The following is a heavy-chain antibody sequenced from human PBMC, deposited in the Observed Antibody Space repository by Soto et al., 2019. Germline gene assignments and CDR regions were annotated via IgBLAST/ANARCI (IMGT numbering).Heavy chain of an antibody. J-gene: IGHJ3*02. CDR3: ARDHGRYFDWVSI. V-gene: IGHV3-7*03. CDR1: GFTFSSYW. Sequence: GGSLRLSCAASGFTFSSYWMSWVRQAPGKGLEWVANIKQDGSEKYYVDSVKGRFTISRDNAKNSLYLQMNSLRAEDTAVYYCARDHGRYFDWVSIWGQGTMVTVSS. CDR2: IKQDGSEK. D-gene: IGHD3-9*01.